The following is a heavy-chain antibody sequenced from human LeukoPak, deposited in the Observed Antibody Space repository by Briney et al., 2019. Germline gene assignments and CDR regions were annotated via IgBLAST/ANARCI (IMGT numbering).Heavy chain of an antibody. D-gene: IGHD6-19*01. CDR3: ARERIAVAGDYYFDY. Sequence: GRSLRLSCAASGFTFSSYGMHWVRQAPGKGLEWEAVIWYDGSNKYYADSVKGRFTISRDNSKNTLYLQMNSLRAEDTAVYYCARERIAVAGDYYFDYWGQGTLVTVSS. CDR1: GFTFSSYG. V-gene: IGHV3-33*01. J-gene: IGHJ4*02. CDR2: IWYDGSNK.